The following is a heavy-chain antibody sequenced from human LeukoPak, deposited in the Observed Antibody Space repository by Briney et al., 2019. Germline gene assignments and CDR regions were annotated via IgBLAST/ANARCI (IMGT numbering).Heavy chain of an antibody. J-gene: IGHJ6*03. Sequence: PSQTLSLTCTVSGGSISSGSYYWSWIRQPAGKGLEWIGRIYTSGSTNYNPSLKSRVTISVDTSKNQFSLKLSSVTAADTAVYYCAKESSGYDSNYYYYYYMDVRGKGTTVTISS. CDR1: GGSISSGSYY. V-gene: IGHV4-61*02. CDR3: AKESSGYDSNYYYYYYMDV. D-gene: IGHD5-12*01. CDR2: IYTSGST.